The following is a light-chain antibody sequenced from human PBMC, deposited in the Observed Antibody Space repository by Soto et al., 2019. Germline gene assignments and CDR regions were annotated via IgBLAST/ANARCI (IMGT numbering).Light chain of an antibody. CDR1: NSDVGGYNY. Sequence: QSVLTQPASVSGSPGQSIAISCTGTNSDVGGYNYVSWYQHHPGKAPKLILYDVTSRPSGVSDRFSGSKSGNTASLTISGLQAEDEADYYCYSYTTSSVWVFGGGTKVTVL. CDR2: DVT. CDR3: YSYTTSSVWV. J-gene: IGLJ3*02. V-gene: IGLV2-14*03.